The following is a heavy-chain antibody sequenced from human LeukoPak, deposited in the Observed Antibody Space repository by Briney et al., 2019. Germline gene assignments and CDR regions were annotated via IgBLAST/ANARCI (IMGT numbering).Heavy chain of an antibody. J-gene: IGHJ5*02. D-gene: IGHD5-12*01. V-gene: IGHV4-61*02. CDR3: ARDHLGVSEYSGYDPWGFDP. CDR1: GGSISSGSYY. CDR2: IYTSGST. Sequence: SETLSLTCTVSGGSISSGSYYWSWIRQPAGKGLEWIGRIYTSGSTNYNPSLKSRVTISVDTSKNQFSLKLSSVTAADTAVYYCARDHLGVSEYSGYDPWGFDPWGQGTLDTVSS.